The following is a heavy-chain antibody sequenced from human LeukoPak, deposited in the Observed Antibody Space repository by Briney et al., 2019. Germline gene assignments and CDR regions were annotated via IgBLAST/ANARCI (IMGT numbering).Heavy chain of an antibody. V-gene: IGHV3-30-3*01. Sequence: GRSLRLSCAASGFTFSSYAIHWVRQAPGKGLEWVAVISYDGSNKYYADSVKGRFTISRDNSKNTLYLQMNSLRAEDTAVYYCARDRRQWLVEYYFDYWGQGTLVTVSS. CDR3: ARDRRQWLVEYYFDY. CDR2: ISYDGSNK. D-gene: IGHD6-19*01. J-gene: IGHJ4*02. CDR1: GFTFSSYA.